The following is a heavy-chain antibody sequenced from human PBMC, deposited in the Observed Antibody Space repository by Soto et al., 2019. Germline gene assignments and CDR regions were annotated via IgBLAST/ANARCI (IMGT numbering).Heavy chain of an antibody. V-gene: IGHV4-31*03. CDR2: HFYSGST. CDR3: ARASPPALIDAFDI. J-gene: IGHJ3*02. CDR1: GGSISSGGYY. Sequence: QVQLRESGPGLVKPSQTLSLTCTVSGGSISSGGYYWGWIRQSPGKGLEWIGYHFYSGSTYYNPSLKRRVTISVDTSTNQFSLILNSVTAADTAVYYCARASPPALIDAFDIWGQGTMVTVSS.